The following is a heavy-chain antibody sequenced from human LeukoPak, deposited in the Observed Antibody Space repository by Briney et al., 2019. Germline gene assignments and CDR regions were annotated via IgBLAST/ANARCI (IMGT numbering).Heavy chain of an antibody. Sequence: GASVKVSCKASGHTFTGYYMHWVRQAPGQGREWMGWINPNSGGTNYAQKFQGRVTMTRDTSISTAYMELRRLRSDDTAVYYCARQRMRRYQMPRESSFDPCGQGTLVTVSS. J-gene: IGHJ5*02. D-gene: IGHD2-2*01. CDR3: ARQRMRRYQMPRESSFDP. V-gene: IGHV1-2*02. CDR2: INPNSGGT. CDR1: GHTFTGYY.